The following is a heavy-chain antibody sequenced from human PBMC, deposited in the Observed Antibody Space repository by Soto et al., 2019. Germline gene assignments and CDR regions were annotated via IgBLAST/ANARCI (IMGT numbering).Heavy chain of an antibody. J-gene: IGHJ4*02. CDR1: GFTFSSYW. D-gene: IGHD6-13*01. Sequence: EVQLVESGGGLVQPGRSLRLSCAASGFTFSSYWMNWVRQAPGKGLEWVANIKQDGSEKYYVDSVKGRFTISRDNTKNSLYLQMNSLRAEDTSVYYCARVQLQVVIPDYWGQGTLVTVSS. V-gene: IGHV3-7*01. CDR2: IKQDGSEK. CDR3: ARVQLQVVIPDY.